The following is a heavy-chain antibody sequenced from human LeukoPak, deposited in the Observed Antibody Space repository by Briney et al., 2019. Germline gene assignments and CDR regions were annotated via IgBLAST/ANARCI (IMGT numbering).Heavy chain of an antibody. CDR2: ISYDGSNK. D-gene: IGHD1-26*01. V-gene: IGHV3-30*18. CDR3: AKVQRAGSAFDI. CDR1: GFTFSSYG. J-gene: IGHJ3*02. Sequence: PGGSLRLSCAASGFTFSSYGMHWVRQAPGKGLEWVAVISYDGSNKYYADSVKGRFTISRDNSKNTLYLQMSSLRAEDTAVYYCAKVQRAGSAFDIWGQGTMVTVSS.